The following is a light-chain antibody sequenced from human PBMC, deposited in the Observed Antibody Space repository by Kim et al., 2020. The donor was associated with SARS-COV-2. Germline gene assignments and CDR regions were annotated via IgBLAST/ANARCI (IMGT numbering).Light chain of an antibody. CDR1: NGHSSYA. CDR3: QSWGAGTVV. J-gene: IGLJ3*02. V-gene: IGLV4-69*01. Sequence: ASVKIACPLSNGHSSYANSWHLQQPEKGPRYVSKRNIDGSRSKGGGIPDRFSVSSSGGERYRTISSLQSEDEADHYCQSWGAGTVVFCGGTQLTVL. CDR2: RNIDGSR.